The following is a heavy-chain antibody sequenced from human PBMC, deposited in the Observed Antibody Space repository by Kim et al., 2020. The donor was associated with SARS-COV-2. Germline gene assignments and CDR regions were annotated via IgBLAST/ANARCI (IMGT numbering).Heavy chain of an antibody. J-gene: IGHJ2*01. CDR2: MNPNSGNT. CDR1: GYTFTSYD. CDR3: ARPAGSHWYFDL. Sequence: ASVKVSCKASGYTFTSYDINWVRQATGQGLEWMGWMNPNSGNTGYAQKFQGRVTMTRNTSISTAYMELSSLRSEDTAVYYCARPAGSHWYFDLWGRGTLVTVSS. V-gene: IGHV1-8*01.